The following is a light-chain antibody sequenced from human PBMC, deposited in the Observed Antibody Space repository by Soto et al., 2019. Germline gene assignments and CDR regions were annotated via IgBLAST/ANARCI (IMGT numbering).Light chain of an antibody. CDR1: SSDIGGYDY. J-gene: IGLJ1*01. V-gene: IGLV2-14*01. Sequence: QSVLTQPASVSGAPGQSITISCTGTSSDIGGYDYVSWYQQRPGKAPKLMIYEVRYRPSGVSNRFSGSKSGNTASLTISGLXAEDEAVYYCCSYTRTSNHYFFGSGTKVTVL. CDR3: CSYTRTSNHYF. CDR2: EVR.